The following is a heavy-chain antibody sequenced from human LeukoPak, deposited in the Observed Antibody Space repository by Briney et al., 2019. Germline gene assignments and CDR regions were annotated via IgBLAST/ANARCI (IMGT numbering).Heavy chain of an antibody. J-gene: IGHJ6*02. V-gene: IGHV3-23*01. CDR3: ARFTMASLYYGMDV. CDR2: ISGNGGST. Sequence: GGSLRLSCAASGFTFSSYAMSWVRQAPGKGLEWVSAISGNGGSTYYADSVKGRFTISRDNSKNTLYLQMNSLRVEDTAVYYCARFTMASLYYGMDVWGQGTTVNVSS. CDR1: GFTFSSYA. D-gene: IGHD3-10*01.